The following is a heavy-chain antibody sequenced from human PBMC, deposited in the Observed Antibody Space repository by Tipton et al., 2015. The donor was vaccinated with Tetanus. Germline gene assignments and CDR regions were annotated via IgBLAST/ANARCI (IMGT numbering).Heavy chain of an antibody. J-gene: IGHJ6*02. V-gene: IGHV5-51*01. CDR2: IYPGDSDN. Sequence: VQLVQSGAEVKKPGESLKISCKGSGYSFTSYWIGWVRQMPGKGLEWMVIIYPGDSDNRYSPSFQGQVTISADKSISTAYLQWSSLKASDTAMYYCARTKYYDFWSGQGDYYGMDVWGQGTTVTVSS. D-gene: IGHD3-3*01. CDR1: GYSFTSYW. CDR3: ARTKYYDFWSGQGDYYGMDV.